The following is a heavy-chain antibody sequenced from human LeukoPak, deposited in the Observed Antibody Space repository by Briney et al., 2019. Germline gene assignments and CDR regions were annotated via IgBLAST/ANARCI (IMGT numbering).Heavy chain of an antibody. J-gene: IGHJ5*02. V-gene: IGHV6-1*01. CDR3: ARRLTQYDCFDP. Sequence: LSQTLSLTCAISGDSASSNSVTWNWIRQSPSRGLEWLGRTYYRSTWYNDYAVSVRGRITVNPDTSKNQFSLHLNSVTPEDTAVYYCARRLTQYDCFDPWGQGILVTVSS. D-gene: IGHD2-2*01. CDR1: GDSASSNSVT. CDR2: TYYRSTWYN.